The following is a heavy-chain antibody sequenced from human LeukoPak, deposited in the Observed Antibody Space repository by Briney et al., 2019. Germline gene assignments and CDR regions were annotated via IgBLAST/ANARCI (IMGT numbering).Heavy chain of an antibody. CDR3: ARGWAPRGQKSCFDY. CDR1: GGSIGIYY. CDR2: MYASGDF. V-gene: IGHV4-4*07. D-gene: IGHD1-26*01. Sequence: SETLSLTCTVSGGSIGIYYLTWIRQSAGKGLEWLGRMYASGDFNYNPFLKSRVTMSVDTSKNQFSLNLNSVTAADTAVYYCARGWAPRGQKSCFDYWGRGTLVTVSS. J-gene: IGHJ4*02.